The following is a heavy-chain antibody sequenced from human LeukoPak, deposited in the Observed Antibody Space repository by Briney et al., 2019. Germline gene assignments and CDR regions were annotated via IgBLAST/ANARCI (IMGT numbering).Heavy chain of an antibody. CDR2: INSDGSTT. CDR3: ARVSDIVVVPAAIGCFDP. J-gene: IGHJ5*02. CDR1: GFTFSSYW. V-gene: IGHV3-74*01. D-gene: IGHD2-2*01. Sequence: PGGSLRLSCAASGFTFSSYWMHWVRQAPGKGLVWVSRINSDGSTTSYADSVKGRFTISRDNAKNTLYLQMNSLRAEDTAVYYCARVSDIVVVPAAIGCFDPWGQGTLVTVSS.